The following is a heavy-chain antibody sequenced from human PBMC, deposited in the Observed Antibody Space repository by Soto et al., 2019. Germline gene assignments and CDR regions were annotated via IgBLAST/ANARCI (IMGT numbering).Heavy chain of an antibody. CDR1: GGSISSYY. J-gene: IGHJ4*02. V-gene: IGHV4-59*01. D-gene: IGHD1-1*01. CDR3: ASGTTGRTGPQELDY. CDR2: MYYSGST. Sequence: SETLSLTCTVSGGSISSYYWSWVRQPPGKGLEWIGYMYYSGSTNYNPSLKSRVTMSVDTSKKRFSLKLTSVTAEDTAVYYCASGTTGRTGPQELDYWGQGTLVTVSS.